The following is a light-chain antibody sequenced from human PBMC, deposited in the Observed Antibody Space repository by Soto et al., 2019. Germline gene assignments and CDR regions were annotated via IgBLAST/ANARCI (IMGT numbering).Light chain of an antibody. CDR1: QSISSW. CDR3: QQGNSFPRT. Sequence: DIQMTQSPSSVSASVGDRVTITCRASQSISSWLAWYQQKPGKAPKVLIYSASTLQSGVPSRFSGSGSGTDFTLTISSLQPEDFATYYCQQGNSFPRTFGQGTRLEMK. J-gene: IGKJ5*01. CDR2: SAS. V-gene: IGKV1-12*01.